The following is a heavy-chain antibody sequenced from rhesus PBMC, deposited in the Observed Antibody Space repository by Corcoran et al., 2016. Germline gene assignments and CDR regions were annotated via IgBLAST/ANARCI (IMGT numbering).Heavy chain of an antibody. CDR1: GVSISDSYY. V-gene: IGHV4S9*01. CDR2: IYGRSGSS. J-gene: IGHJ4*01. Sequence: QVQLQESGPGLVKPSETLSLTCAVSGVSISDSYYWNWIRQPPGKGLEWMGKIYGRSGSSYYRPSLKSRVTISKDPAKNQFSLKLSSVTAADTAVYYWARAWELPWDCFDYWGQGVLVTVSS. CDR3: ARAWELPWDCFDY. D-gene: IGHD1-44*02.